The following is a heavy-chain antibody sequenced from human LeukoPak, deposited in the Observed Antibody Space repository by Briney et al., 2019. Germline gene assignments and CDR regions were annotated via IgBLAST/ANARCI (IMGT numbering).Heavy chain of an antibody. V-gene: IGHV3-7*01. Sequence: PGGSLRLSCTASGFTFSSNWMTWVRQAPGKGLEWVANINEDGGGKYYVESVKGRFTISRDNARNSVHLELSNLRAEDTAVYYCATRRCSIAACRDSSYRCFDFWGKGTTVIVSS. CDR2: INEDGGGK. J-gene: IGHJ6*04. CDR3: ATRRCSIAACRDSSYRCFDF. CDR1: GFTFSSNW. D-gene: IGHD2-2*01.